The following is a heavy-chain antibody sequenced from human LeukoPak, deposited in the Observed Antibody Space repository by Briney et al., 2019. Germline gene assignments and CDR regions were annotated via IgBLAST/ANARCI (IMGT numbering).Heavy chain of an antibody. J-gene: IGHJ4*02. Sequence: PSETLSLTCAVYGGSFSGYYWSWIRQPPGKGLEWIGEIDHSGSTNYNPSLKSRVTISVDTSKNQFSPKLSSVTAADTAVYYCARFRSSGWYGGNYFDYWGQGTLVTVSS. CDR3: ARFRSSGWYGGNYFDY. D-gene: IGHD6-19*01. CDR2: IDHSGST. V-gene: IGHV4-34*01. CDR1: GGSFSGYY.